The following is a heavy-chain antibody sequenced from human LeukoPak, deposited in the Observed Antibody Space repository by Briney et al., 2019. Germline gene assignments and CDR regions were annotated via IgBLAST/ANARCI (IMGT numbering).Heavy chain of an antibody. CDR1: GFTFSSYS. V-gene: IGHV3-48*01. D-gene: IGHD3-22*01. CDR3: ARPSTDHYDGSGYYFEYFDY. Sequence: GGSLRLSCAASGFTFSSYSMNWVRQAPGKGLEWVSYISSSSDTTYYADSVKGRFTISRDNAKNSLYLQMNSLRAEDTAVYYCARPSTDHYDGSGYYFEYFDYWGQGTLVTVSS. J-gene: IGHJ4*02. CDR2: ISSSSDTT.